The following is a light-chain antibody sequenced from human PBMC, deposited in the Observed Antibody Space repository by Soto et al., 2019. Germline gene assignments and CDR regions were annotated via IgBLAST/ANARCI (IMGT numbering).Light chain of an antibody. CDR3: FSFTSTRTHV. Sequence: QSVLTQPASVSGSPGQSVTISCTGTSSDFGSYNFVSWYQHHPGTVPKVIIYETSKRPSGVSDRFSGSKSGNTASLTISGLQAEDEADYYCFSFTSTRTHVFGSGTKVTVL. V-gene: IGLV2-23*01. CDR2: ETS. J-gene: IGLJ1*01. CDR1: SSDFGSYNF.